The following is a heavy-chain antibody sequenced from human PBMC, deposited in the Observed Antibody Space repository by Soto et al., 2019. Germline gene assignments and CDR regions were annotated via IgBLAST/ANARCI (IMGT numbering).Heavy chain of an antibody. CDR1: GYSISNGDY. CDR2: VYHSGST. CDR3: ARNTSTYFDS. Sequence: LSLTCAVSGYSISNGDYWGWIRQAPGKGLEWIGSVYHSGSTHYEPSLRGRIAISVDTLKNQFSLRLPSVTAADTAMYFCARNTSTYFDSWGQGIPVTVSS. V-gene: IGHV4-38-2*01. J-gene: IGHJ4*02.